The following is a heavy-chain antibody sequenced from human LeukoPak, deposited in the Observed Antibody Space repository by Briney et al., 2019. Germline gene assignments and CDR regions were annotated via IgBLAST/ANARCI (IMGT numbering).Heavy chain of an antibody. V-gene: IGHV3-30*02. CDR2: IRYDGSNK. Sequence: GGSLRLSCAASGFTFSSYGMHWVRQAPGKGLEWVAFIRYDGSNKYYADSVKGRFTISRDNAKNSLYLQMNSLRAEDTAVYYCARDKAFDIWGQGTMVTVSS. J-gene: IGHJ3*02. CDR1: GFTFSSYG. CDR3: ARDKAFDI.